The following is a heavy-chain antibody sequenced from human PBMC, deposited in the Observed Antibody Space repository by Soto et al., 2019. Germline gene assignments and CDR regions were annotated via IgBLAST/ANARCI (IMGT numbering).Heavy chain of an antibody. J-gene: IGHJ6*02. V-gene: IGHV4-31*03. CDR1: GSSITSGTYY. CDR3: ARDPRGVATTFYYGMDF. CDR2: IYYNGST. Sequence: QVQLQESGPGLVKPSQTLSLTCTVSGSSITSGTYYWSWIRQYSGKGLEWSGYIYYNGSTYYNPSLKSRVTISVDTSKNKFSLKLSSVTAADTAVYYCARDPRGVATTFYYGMDFWGQGTTVTVSS. D-gene: IGHD3-3*01.